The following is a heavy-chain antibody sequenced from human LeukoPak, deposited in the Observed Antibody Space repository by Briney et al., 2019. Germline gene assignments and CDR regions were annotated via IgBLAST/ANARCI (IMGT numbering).Heavy chain of an antibody. D-gene: IGHD3-10*01. V-gene: IGHV4-59*01. CDR3: AKDLGSGKRYFDL. J-gene: IGHJ2*01. CDR1: GGSISSYY. Sequence: KPSETLSLTCTVSGGSISSYYWNWIRQPPGKGLEWIGYIYYSGSTNYNPSLKSRVSISVDTSKNQFSLKLSSVTAADTAVYYCAKDLGSGKRYFDLWGRGTLATVSS. CDR2: IYYSGST.